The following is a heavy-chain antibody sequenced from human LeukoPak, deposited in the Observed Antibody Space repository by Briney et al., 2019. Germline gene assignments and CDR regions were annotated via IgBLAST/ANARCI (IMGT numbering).Heavy chain of an antibody. Sequence: QSGGSLRLSCAASGFTLSMYAMSWVRQAPGKGLEWVSATSSSDAGTYYAESVRGRFTISRDNSKNTLYLQMNSLRAEDTAVYYCARGWGDTYSSSWYYFDFWGQGTLVTVSS. D-gene: IGHD6-13*01. CDR2: TSSSDAGT. J-gene: IGHJ4*02. CDR3: ARGWGDTYSSSWYYFDF. CDR1: GFTLSMYA. V-gene: IGHV3-23*01.